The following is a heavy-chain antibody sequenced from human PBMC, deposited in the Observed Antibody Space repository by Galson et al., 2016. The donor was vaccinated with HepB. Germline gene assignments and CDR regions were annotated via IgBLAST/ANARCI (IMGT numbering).Heavy chain of an antibody. CDR3: ARRLNMIRAVGWGYGMDV. D-gene: IGHD3-10*01. V-gene: IGHV3-23*01. Sequence: SGFTFSSHAMSWVRQAPGKGLEWVSSIRGDGETTYYIDSVKGRFTISRDNSKNTLHLQMDSLRAEDTAVYYCARRLNMIRAVGWGYGMDVWGQGTTVTVSS. J-gene: IGHJ6*02. CDR1: GFTFSSHA. CDR2: IRGDGETT.